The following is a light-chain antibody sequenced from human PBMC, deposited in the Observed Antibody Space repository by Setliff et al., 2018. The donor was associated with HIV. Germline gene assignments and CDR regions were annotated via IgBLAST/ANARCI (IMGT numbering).Light chain of an antibody. CDR1: INNIGSYNR. J-gene: IGLJ1*01. Sequence: ALTQPPSVSGSPGQSIIISCTGTINNIGSYNRVSWYQQRPGTAPKLIIFEVNKRPSGVSNRFSGSKSGSTASLAISGLQADDEGDYYCCSYAGTDTFVVFGTGTKVTVL. V-gene: IGLV2-23*02. CDR3: CSYAGTDTFVV. CDR2: EVN.